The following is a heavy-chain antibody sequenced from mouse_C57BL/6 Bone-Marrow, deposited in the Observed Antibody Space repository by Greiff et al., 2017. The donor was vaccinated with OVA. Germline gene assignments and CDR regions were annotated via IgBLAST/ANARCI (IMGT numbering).Heavy chain of an antibody. J-gene: IGHJ1*03. V-gene: IGHV1-80*01. Sequence: VQLQQSGASVKISCKASGYAFSSYWMNWVKQRPGKGLEWIGQIYPGDGDTNYNGKFKGKATLTADKSSSTAYMQLSSLTSEDSAVYFCARWGGWYFDVWGTGTTVTVSS. CDR1: GYAFSSYW. D-gene: IGHD1-1*02. CDR3: ARWGGWYFDV. CDR2: IYPGDGDT.